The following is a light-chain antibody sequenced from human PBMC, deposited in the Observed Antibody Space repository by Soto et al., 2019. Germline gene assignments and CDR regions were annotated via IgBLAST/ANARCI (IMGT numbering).Light chain of an antibody. Sequence: QSVLTQPASVSGSPGQSITVSCTGSSSDVGAYNYVSWYQQHPGKAPKLIIYDVTNRPSGISSRFSGAKSGNTASLTISGLQAEDEADYYCSSYLSSRTYVFGTGTKFTVL. CDR1: SSDVGAYNY. CDR2: DVT. J-gene: IGLJ1*01. CDR3: SSYLSSRTYV. V-gene: IGLV2-14*03.